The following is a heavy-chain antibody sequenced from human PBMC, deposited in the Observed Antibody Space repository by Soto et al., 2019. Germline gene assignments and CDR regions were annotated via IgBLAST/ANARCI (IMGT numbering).Heavy chain of an antibody. V-gene: IGHV3-21*01. CDR3: SGCSRGACQQNYGMDI. CDR1: GFTFSSCT. J-gene: IGHJ6*02. D-gene: IGHD2-15*01. Sequence: EVHLVESGGGLVKPGGSLRLSCAVSGFTFSSCTMNWVRQAPGKGLEWVSSISPSTSHIYYADSVKGLFTISRDNAKNSLFLQSNSLTAADTTVYYCSGCSRGACQQNYGMDIWGQGTRVTVSS. CDR2: ISPSTSHI.